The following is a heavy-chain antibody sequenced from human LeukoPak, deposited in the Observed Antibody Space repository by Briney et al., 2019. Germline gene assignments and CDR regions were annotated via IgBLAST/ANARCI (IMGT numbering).Heavy chain of an antibody. J-gene: IGHJ4*02. D-gene: IGHD3-3*02. CDR1: GFSVSDNY. CDR3: ARDRHTGAFDS. V-gene: IGHV3-66*01. CDR2: MFSGGTT. Sequence: GGSLRLSCAASGFSVSDNYMSWVRQAPGKGLEWVSAMFSGGTTKYADSVKGRFTVSRDNSKSTLFLQMNSLRAEDTAMYYCARDRHTGAFDSWGQGTLVTVSS.